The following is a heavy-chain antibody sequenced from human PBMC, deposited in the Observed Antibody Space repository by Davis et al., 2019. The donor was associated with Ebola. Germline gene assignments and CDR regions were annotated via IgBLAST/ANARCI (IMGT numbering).Heavy chain of an antibody. CDR3: AKEQEWYYDSSGYSY. J-gene: IGHJ4*02. CDR2: ISGSGGST. CDR1: GFTFSSYA. V-gene: IGHV3-23*01. D-gene: IGHD3-22*01. Sequence: GESLKISCAASGFTFSSYAMSWVRQAPGKGLEWVSAISGSGGSTYYADSVKGRFTTSRDNSKNTLYLQMNSLRAEDTAVYYCAKEQEWYYDSSGYSYWGQGTLVTVSS.